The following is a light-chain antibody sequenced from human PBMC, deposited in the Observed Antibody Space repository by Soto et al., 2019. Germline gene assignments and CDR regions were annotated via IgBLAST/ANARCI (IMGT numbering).Light chain of an antibody. CDR2: GDS. Sequence: QSVLTQPPSVSGAPGQRVTISCTGSSSNIGAGYDVHWYQQLPGTAPKLLIYGDSNRPSGVPDRFSGSNSGTSASLAITGLQAEDEADYYCQSYDSSLSGSMFGGGTKLTVL. CDR3: QSYDSSLSGSM. V-gene: IGLV1-40*01. CDR1: SSNIGAGYD. J-gene: IGLJ3*02.